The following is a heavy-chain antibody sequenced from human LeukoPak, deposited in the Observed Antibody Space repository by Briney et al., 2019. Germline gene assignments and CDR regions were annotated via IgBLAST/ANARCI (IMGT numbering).Heavy chain of an antibody. CDR2: IYYSGTT. Sequence: PSETLSLTCNVSGGSITSYYWSWIRQPPGKGLECIGYIYYSGTTYYNPSLKSRVTISVDTSKNQFSLKLSSVTAADTAVYYCARVRRDGYNSPDYWGQGTLVTVSS. V-gene: IGHV4-59*01. D-gene: IGHD5-24*01. CDR3: ARVRRDGYNSPDY. CDR1: GGSITSYY. J-gene: IGHJ4*02.